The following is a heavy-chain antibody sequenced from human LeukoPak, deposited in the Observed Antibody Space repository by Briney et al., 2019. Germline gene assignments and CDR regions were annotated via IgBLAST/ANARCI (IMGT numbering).Heavy chain of an antibody. V-gene: IGHV1-2*02. CDR1: GYTFTGYY. CDR3: ARDRDIVVVRNWFDP. CDR2: INPNSGGT. J-gene: IGHJ5*02. D-gene: IGHD2-2*01. Sequence: ASVKVSCKASGYTFTGYYMHWVRQAPGQGLEWMGWINPNSGGTNYAQKFQGRVTMTRDTSISTAYMELSRLRSDDTAVYYYARDRDIVVVRNWFDPWGQGTLVTVSS.